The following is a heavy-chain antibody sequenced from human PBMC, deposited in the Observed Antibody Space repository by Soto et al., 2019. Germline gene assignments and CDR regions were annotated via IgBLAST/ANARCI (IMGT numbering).Heavy chain of an antibody. J-gene: IGHJ4*02. V-gene: IGHV3-21*01. D-gene: IGHD6-13*01. CDR3: ATGGNLRWY. CDR2: ISSSSSYI. Sequence: EVQMVESGGGLVKPGGSLRLSCAASGFTFSSYSMNWVRQAPGKGLEWVSSISSSSSYIYYADSVKGLFTISRDNAKNSLYLQMNSLRAEDTAVYYCATGGNLRWYWGQGTLVTVSS. CDR1: GFTFSSYS.